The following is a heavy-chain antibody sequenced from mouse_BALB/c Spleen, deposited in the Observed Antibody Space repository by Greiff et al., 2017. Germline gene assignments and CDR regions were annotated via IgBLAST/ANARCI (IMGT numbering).Heavy chain of an antibody. J-gene: IGHJ1*01. D-gene: IGHD2-2*01. V-gene: IGHV5-6-5*01. CDR1: GFTFSSYA. CDR3: ARGRGLPWYFDV. CDR2: ISSGGST. Sequence: EVHLVESGGGLVKPGGSLKLSCAASGFTFSSYAMSWVRQTPEKRLEWVASISSGGSTYYPDSVKGRFTISRDNARNILYLQMSSLRSEDTAIYYCARGRGLPWYFDVWGAGTTVTVSS.